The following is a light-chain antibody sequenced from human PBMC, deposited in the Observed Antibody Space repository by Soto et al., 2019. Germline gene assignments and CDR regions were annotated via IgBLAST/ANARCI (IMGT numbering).Light chain of an antibody. CDR3: QKYNCATLT. V-gene: IGKV1-27*01. CDR1: QGITNY. J-gene: IGKJ4*01. Sequence: DIQMTQSPSSLSASVGDRVTITCRASQGITNYLARYQQKPGKVPKLLIYAASTLQSGDPSRFSGRGSGTDFTLTISSLQTEDGATYYCQKYNCATLTFGGGTKVDIK. CDR2: AAS.